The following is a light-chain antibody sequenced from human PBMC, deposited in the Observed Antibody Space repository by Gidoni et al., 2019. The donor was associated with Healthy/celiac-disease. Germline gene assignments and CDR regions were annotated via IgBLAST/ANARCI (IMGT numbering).Light chain of an antibody. CDR3: KQYYSYPLT. CDR2: AAS. Sequence: AIRMTQSPSSFSASTGDSVTITCRAGQGISSYLAWYQQKPGKAPKLLIYAASTLQSGVPSRFSGSGSGTDFTLTISCLQSEDFATYYCKQYYSYPLTFGGGTKVEIK. J-gene: IGKJ4*01. CDR1: QGISSY. V-gene: IGKV1-8*01.